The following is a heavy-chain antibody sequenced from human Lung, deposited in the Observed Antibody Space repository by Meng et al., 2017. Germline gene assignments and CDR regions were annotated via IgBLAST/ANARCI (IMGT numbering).Heavy chain of an antibody. CDR2: ISNSSSYI. Sequence: DVQQLESGGSLVKPGSTLTVSCAGPGFTFSSYSMNWVRQAPGKGLEWVPSISNSSSYIYYADSVKGRFTISRDNAKNSLYLQMNSLRAEDTAVYYCARERGTSDYWGQGTLVTVSS. V-gene: IGHV3-21*01. CDR1: GFTFSSYS. J-gene: IGHJ4*02. CDR3: ARERGTSDY. D-gene: IGHD1-7*01.